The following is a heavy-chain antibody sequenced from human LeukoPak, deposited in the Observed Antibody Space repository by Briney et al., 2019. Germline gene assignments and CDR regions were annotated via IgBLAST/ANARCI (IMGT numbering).Heavy chain of an antibody. CDR3: AREFYYDSSGYDY. J-gene: IGHJ4*02. CDR2: ITNSDNSM. Sequence: GGSLRLSCAASGFTFSDYYMTWIRQAPGKGLEWVSYITNSDNSMYYADSVKGRFTISRDNAKNSLYLQMNSLRAEDTAVYYCAREFYYDSSGYDYWGQGTLVTVSS. V-gene: IGHV3-11*04. D-gene: IGHD3-22*01. CDR1: GFTFSDYY.